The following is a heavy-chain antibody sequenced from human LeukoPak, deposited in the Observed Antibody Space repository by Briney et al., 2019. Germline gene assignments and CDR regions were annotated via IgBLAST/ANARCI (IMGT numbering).Heavy chain of an antibody. CDR1: GFTFSSYG. CDR2: ISYDGSNK. D-gene: IGHD1-1*01. V-gene: IGHV3-30*03. CDR3: AREATGTLYY. J-gene: IGHJ4*02. Sequence: PGRSLRLSCAASGFTFSSYGMHWVRQAPGKGLEWVAVISYDGSNKYYADSVKGRFTISRDNSKNTLYLQMNSLRAEDTAVYYCAREATGTLYYWGQGSLVTVSS.